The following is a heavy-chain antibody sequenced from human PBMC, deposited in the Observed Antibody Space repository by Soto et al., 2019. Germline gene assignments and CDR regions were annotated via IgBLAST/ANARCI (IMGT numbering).Heavy chain of an antibody. CDR2: VSSDGSST. J-gene: IGHJ4*02. V-gene: IGHV3-74*01. CDR1: GFTFSSYW. Sequence: EVQLVESGGGLVQPGESLRLSCAASGFTFSSYWMHWIRQAPGKGLVWVSRVSSDGSSTVYANSVKGRLTISRDNAKNTVYLQMNSLSGEDTAVYYCARGLPNFSSFDSWGQGTLVTVSS. D-gene: IGHD5-12*01. CDR3: ARGLPNFSSFDS.